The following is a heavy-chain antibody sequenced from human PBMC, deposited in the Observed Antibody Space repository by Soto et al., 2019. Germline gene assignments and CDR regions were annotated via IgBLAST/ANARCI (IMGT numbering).Heavy chain of an antibody. CDR3: ARDRVLTGYYSPFDY. Sequence: ASVKVSCKASGYTFTSYGISWVRQAPGQGLEWMGWISAYNGNTNYAQKLQGRVTMTTDTSTSTAYMELRSLRSDDTAVYYCARDRVLTGYYSPFDYWGQGTLVTVSS. V-gene: IGHV1-18*01. CDR2: ISAYNGNT. CDR1: GYTFTSYG. J-gene: IGHJ4*02. D-gene: IGHD3-9*01.